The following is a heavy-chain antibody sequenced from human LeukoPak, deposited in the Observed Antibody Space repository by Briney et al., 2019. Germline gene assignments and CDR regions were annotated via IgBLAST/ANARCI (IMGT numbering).Heavy chain of an antibody. CDR3: AKRDYDFWSGYYYFDY. D-gene: IGHD3-3*01. V-gene: IGHV3-23*01. CDR2: ISASGGTT. CDR1: GFTFSTYA. Sequence: GGSLRLSCAASGFTFSTYAMNWVRQAPGKGLEWVSAISASGGTTYYADSVKGRFSISRDNSKNTLYLQMNILRAEDTAVYYCAKRDYDFWSGYYYFDYWGQGTLVAVSS. J-gene: IGHJ4*02.